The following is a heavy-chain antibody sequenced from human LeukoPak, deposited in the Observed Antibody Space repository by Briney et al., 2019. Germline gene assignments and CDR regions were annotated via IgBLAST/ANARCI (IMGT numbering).Heavy chain of an antibody. CDR3: AREGRQYYYGSGSYPMGFDY. V-gene: IGHV1-18*01. Sequence: GASVKVSCKASGYTFTSYGISWVRQAPGQGLEWMGWISPYNGNTDYSQKLQGRVTMTTDTSTSTAYMELRSLRSDDTAVYYCAREGRQYYYGSGSYPMGFDYWGQGTLVTVSS. CDR1: GYTFTSYG. D-gene: IGHD3-10*01. J-gene: IGHJ4*02. CDR2: ISPYNGNT.